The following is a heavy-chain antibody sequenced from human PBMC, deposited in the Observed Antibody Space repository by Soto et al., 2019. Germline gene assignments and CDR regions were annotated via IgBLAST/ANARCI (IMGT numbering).Heavy chain of an antibody. CDR2: INTNTGNP. V-gene: IGHV7-4-1*01. D-gene: IGHD3-22*01. CDR1: GCTFTSYA. Sequence: ASVKVSCKAAGCTFTSYAMNWVRQAPGQGLEWMGWINTNTGNPTYAQGFTGRFVFSLDTSVSTAYLQICSLKAEDTAVYYCARQLVIRDDAFDIWGQGTMVTV. CDR3: ARQLVIRDDAFDI. J-gene: IGHJ3*02.